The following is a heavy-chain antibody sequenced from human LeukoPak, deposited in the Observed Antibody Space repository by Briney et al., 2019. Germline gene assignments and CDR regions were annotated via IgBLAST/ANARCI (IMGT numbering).Heavy chain of an antibody. CDR3: ARGPLGRSSSWYYFDY. Sequence: ASVKVSCKASGGTFSSYAISWVRQAPGQGLEWMGGIIPIFGTADYAQKFQGRVTITTDESTSTAYMELSSLRSEDTAVYYCARGPLGRSSSWYYFDYWGQGTLVTVSS. J-gene: IGHJ4*02. V-gene: IGHV1-69*05. D-gene: IGHD6-13*01. CDR1: GGTFSSYA. CDR2: IIPIFGTA.